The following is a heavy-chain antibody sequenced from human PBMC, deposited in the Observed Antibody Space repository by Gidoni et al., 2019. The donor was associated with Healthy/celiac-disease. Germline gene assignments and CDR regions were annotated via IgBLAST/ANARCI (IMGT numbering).Heavy chain of an antibody. J-gene: IGHJ4*02. D-gene: IGHD3-22*01. V-gene: IGHV4-39*01. CDR3: ARRLYDSSGYYFDY. Sequence: QLQLQESGPGLVKPSETLSLTCTVSGGSISSSSYYWGWIRQPPGKGLEWIGSIYYSGSTYYNPSLKSRVTISVDTSKNQFSLKLSSVTAADTAVYYCARRLYDSSGYYFDYWGQGTLVTVSS. CDR2: IYYSGST. CDR1: GGSISSSSYY.